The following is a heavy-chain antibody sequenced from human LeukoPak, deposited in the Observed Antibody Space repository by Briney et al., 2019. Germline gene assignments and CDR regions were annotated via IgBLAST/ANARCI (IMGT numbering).Heavy chain of an antibody. CDR3: ARKNFYPNWFFDF. Sequence: SESLSLTCIVSGGSMSGHYWNWIRQSPGKPLEWIGYVYDSGDTNYNPALKSRVTISLDTSKNQFSLRLMSVTATDTALYFCARKNFYPNWFFDFLGRGTLVTGSS. J-gene: IGHJ2*01. D-gene: IGHD3-3*01. CDR1: GGSMSGHY. V-gene: IGHV4-59*08. CDR2: VYDSGDT.